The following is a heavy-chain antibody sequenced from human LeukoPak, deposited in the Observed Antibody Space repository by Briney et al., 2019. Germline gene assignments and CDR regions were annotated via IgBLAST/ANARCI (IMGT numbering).Heavy chain of an antibody. V-gene: IGHV1-24*01. CDR3: AIGLVGSGSYIPYGMDV. D-gene: IGHD3-10*01. CDR2: SDTEDGET. J-gene: IGHJ6*02. CDR1: GSTPTVLS. Sequence: SVKLSCTFSGSTPTVLSMHWLRQPQGKGIEWKGGSDTEDGETIYAQKFQGRVTMTEATSTDTAYMELSSLRSEDTAVYYCAIGLVGSGSYIPYGMDVWGQGTTVTVSS.